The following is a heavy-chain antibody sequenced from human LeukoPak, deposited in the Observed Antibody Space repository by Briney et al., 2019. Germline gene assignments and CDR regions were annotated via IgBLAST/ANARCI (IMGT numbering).Heavy chain of an antibody. V-gene: IGHV4-59*08. CDR3: VRRDTGWNYFDY. J-gene: IGHJ4*02. CDR1: GGSINSRY. D-gene: IGHD6-19*01. CDR2: IYYTGKN. Sequence: KSSETLSLTCAVSGGSINSRYWGWIRQPPGKGLQWIGDIYYTGKNNYNPSLKSRVTISLDTSKDHLSLNLTSVLAADTAIYYCVRRDTGWNYFDYWGQGILVTVSS.